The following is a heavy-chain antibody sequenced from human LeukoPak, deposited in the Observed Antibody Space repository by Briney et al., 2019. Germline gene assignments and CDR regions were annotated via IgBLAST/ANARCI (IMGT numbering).Heavy chain of an antibody. CDR1: GFTVSSNY. J-gene: IGHJ3*02. CDR3: AGESVFDAFDI. Sequence: PGGCLRLSGAASGFTVSSNYMSWVRQAPGKGLEWVSVLYSGGSTYIADSVKGRFTISKDNSTNTLHLQMNSLRAEDTAVYYCAGESVFDAFDIWGQGTMVTVSS. V-gene: IGHV3-53*01. CDR2: LYSGGST.